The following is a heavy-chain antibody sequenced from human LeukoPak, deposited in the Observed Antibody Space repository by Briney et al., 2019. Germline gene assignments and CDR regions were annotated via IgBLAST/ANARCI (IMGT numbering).Heavy chain of an antibody. CDR3: ARGGRARANVWWYFDY. D-gene: IGHD4/OR15-4a*01. CDR2: IYSGGST. J-gene: IGHJ4*02. CDR1: GFTVSSNY. V-gene: IGHV3-66*02. Sequence: PGESLRLSCAASGFTVSSNYMSWVRQAPGKGLEWVSVIYSGGSTYYADSVKGRFTISRDNSKNTLYLQMNSLRAEDTAVYYCARGGRARANVWWYFDYWGQGTLVTVSS.